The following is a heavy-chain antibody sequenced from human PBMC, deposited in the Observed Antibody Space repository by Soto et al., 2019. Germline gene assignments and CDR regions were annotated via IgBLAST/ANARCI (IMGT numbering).Heavy chain of an antibody. Sequence: GASLKVSCKASGGTFSSYAISWVRQAPGQGLEWMGGIIPIFGTANYAQKFQGRVTITADESTSTAYMELSSLRSEDTAVYYCASGNSSGYYFEYYFDYWGQGTLVTVSS. CDR2: IIPIFGTA. D-gene: IGHD3-22*01. CDR3: ASGNSSGYYFEYYFDY. CDR1: GGTFSSYA. V-gene: IGHV1-69*13. J-gene: IGHJ4*02.